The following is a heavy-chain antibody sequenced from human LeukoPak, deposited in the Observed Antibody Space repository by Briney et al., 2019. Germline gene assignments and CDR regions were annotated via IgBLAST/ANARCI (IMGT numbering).Heavy chain of an antibody. CDR2: IKSKTDGGTT. CDR3: TTGGGVGARPY. Sequence: SGGSLRLSCAASGFTFSNAWMSWVRQAPGKGLEWVGRIKSKTDGGTTDYAAPVKGRFTVSRDDSKNTLYLQMNSLKTEDTAVYYCTTGGGVGARPYWGQGTLVTVSS. D-gene: IGHD1-26*01. J-gene: IGHJ4*02. CDR1: GFTFSNAW. V-gene: IGHV3-15*01.